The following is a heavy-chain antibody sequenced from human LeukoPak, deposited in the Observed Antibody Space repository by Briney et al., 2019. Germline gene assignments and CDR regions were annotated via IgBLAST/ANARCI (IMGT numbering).Heavy chain of an antibody. J-gene: IGHJ4*02. V-gene: IGHV1-69*06. CDR1: GGTFSSYA. D-gene: IGHD2-15*01. Sequence: SVKVSCKASGGTFSSYAISWVRQAPGQGLEWMGGIIPIFGTANYAQKFQGRVMITADKSTSTAYMELSSLRSEDTAVYYCARAGRSGVLGQFDYWGQGALVTVSS. CDR3: ARAGRSGVLGQFDY. CDR2: IIPIFGTA.